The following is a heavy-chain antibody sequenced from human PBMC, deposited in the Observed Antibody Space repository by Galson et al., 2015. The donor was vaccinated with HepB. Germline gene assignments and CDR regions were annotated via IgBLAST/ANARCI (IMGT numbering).Heavy chain of an antibody. D-gene: IGHD5-24*01. J-gene: IGHJ4*02. V-gene: IGHV1-2*02. CDR3: ARKRRDGYKIDY. Sequence: SVKVSCKASGYTFTGYYVHWVRQAPGQGLEWMGWINPNSGGTNYAQKFQGRVTMTRDTSISTAYMELSRLRSDDTAVYYCARKRRDGYKIDYWGQGTLVTVSS. CDR2: INPNSGGT. CDR1: GYTFTGYY.